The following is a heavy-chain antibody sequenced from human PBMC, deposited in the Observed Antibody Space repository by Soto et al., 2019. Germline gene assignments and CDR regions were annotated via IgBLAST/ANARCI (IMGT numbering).Heavy chain of an antibody. V-gene: IGHV1-18*01. J-gene: IGHJ6*03. CDR3: ARAVATISPYYYYMDV. D-gene: IGHD5-12*01. CDR2: ISAYNGNT. Sequence: QVQLVQSGAEVKKPGASVKVSCKASGYTFTSYGISWVRQAPGPGLEWMGWISAYNGNTYYAQKLQGRVTMTTDTSTSRAYRELRSLRSDDTAVYYCARAVATISPYYYYMDVWGKGTTFTVSS. CDR1: GYTFTSYG.